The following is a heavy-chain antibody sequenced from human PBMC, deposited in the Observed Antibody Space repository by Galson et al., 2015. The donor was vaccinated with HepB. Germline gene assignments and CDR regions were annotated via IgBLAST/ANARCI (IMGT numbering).Heavy chain of an antibody. J-gene: IGHJ4*02. D-gene: IGHD5-18*01. CDR1: GFTFSSYA. Sequence: SLRLSCAASGFTFSSYAMSWVRQAPGKGLEWVSAISGSGGSTYYADSVKGRFTISRDNSKNTLYLQMNSLRAEDTAVYYCAKGTGDSYGTFDYWGQGTLVTVSS. CDR3: AKGTGDSYGTFDY. CDR2: ISGSGGST. V-gene: IGHV3-23*01.